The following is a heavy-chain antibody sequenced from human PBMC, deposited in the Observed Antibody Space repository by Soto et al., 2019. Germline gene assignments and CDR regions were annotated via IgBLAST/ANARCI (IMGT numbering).Heavy chain of an antibody. D-gene: IGHD3-3*01. CDR2: IRGSGGST. J-gene: IGHJ4*02. Sequence: EVQLLESGGGLVQPGGSLRLSCAASGFTFSTYAMSWVRQAPGKGLEWVSGIRGSGGSTYYADSVKGRFTISRDSSKKRPYLQMNSLRAEDTAVYYCAKGVQRITIFGSDPFDYWGQGTLVTVSS. V-gene: IGHV3-23*01. CDR1: GFTFSTYA. CDR3: AKGVQRITIFGSDPFDY.